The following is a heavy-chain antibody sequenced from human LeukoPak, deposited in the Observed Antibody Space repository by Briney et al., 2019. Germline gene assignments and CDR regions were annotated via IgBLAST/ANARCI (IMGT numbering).Heavy chain of an antibody. D-gene: IGHD2-21*02. V-gene: IGHV3-7*01. J-gene: IGHJ1*01. CDR1: GFTFSNAW. CDR3: TSWGDTTAEYFQR. Sequence: GGSLRLSCAASGFTFSNAWMNWVRQAPGKGLEWVAHIDPDGRDTYYVDSVKGRFTISRDNAQNSMYLQMNSLRVEDTAVYYCTSWGDTTAEYFQRWGQGTLVTVSS. CDR2: IDPDGRDT.